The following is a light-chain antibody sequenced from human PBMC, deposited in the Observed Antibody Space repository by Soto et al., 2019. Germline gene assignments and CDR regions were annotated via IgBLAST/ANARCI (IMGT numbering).Light chain of an antibody. CDR3: TSYTSSSTLDV. CDR2: EVS. Sequence: QSVLTQPASVSGSPGQSITISCTGTSSDVGGYNYVSWYQHHPGKAPKLMIYEVSNRPLGVSNRFSGSKSGNTASLTISGLQAEDEADYYCTSYTSSSTLDVFGTGTKLTVL. V-gene: IGLV2-14*01. J-gene: IGLJ1*01. CDR1: SSDVGGYNY.